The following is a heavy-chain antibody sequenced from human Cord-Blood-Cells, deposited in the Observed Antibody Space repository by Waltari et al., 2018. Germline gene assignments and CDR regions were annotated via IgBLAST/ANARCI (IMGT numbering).Heavy chain of an antibody. Sequence: QVQLQESGPGLVKPSETLSLTCTVSGGSISSHYWSWIRQPPGKGLEWIGYIYYSGSTNDNPSLKSRVTISVDTSKNQFSLKLSSVTAADTAVYYCARSSPTKGSGYYTGDYWGQGTLVTVSS. CDR1: GGSISSHY. CDR3: ARSSPTKGSGYYTGDY. CDR2: IYYSGST. V-gene: IGHV4-59*11. J-gene: IGHJ4*02. D-gene: IGHD3-3*01.